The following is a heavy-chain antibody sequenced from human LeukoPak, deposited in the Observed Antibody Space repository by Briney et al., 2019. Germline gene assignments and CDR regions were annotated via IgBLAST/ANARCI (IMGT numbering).Heavy chain of an antibody. J-gene: IGHJ6*03. CDR1: GFTFSSYS. V-gene: IGHV3-21*01. CDR3: ARDPYSGSYGNYYYYFMDV. Sequence: GGSLRLSCAASGFTFSSYSMNWVRQAPGKGLEWVSSISSSSSYIYYADSVKGRFTISRDNAKNSLYLQMNSLRAEDTAVYYCARDPYSGSYGNYYYYFMDVWGKGTTVTVSS. D-gene: IGHD1-26*01. CDR2: ISSSSSYI.